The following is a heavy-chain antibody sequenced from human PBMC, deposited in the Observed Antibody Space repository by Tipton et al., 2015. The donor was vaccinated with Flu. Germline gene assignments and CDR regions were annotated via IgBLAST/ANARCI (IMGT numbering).Heavy chain of an antibody. Sequence: SLRLSCAASGFTFSSYWMSWVRQAPGKGLEWVANIKQDGREKYYVDSVKGRFTISRDNAKNSLYLQLNSLRAEDTAVYYCARVPWYCSSTSCYAGSWNCYYMDVWGKGTTVTVSS. CDR1: GFTFSSYW. D-gene: IGHD2-2*01. J-gene: IGHJ6*03. V-gene: IGHV3-7*03. CDR2: IKQDGREK. CDR3: ARVPWYCSSTSCYAGSWNCYYMDV.